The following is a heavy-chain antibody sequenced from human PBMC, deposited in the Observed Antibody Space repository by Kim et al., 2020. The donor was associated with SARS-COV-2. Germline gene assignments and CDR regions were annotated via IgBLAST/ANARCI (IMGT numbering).Heavy chain of an antibody. CDR2: ISWNSGSI. CDR3: AKDRGIAVAGTSGMDV. J-gene: IGHJ6*02. D-gene: IGHD6-19*01. CDR1: GFTFDDYA. Sequence: GGSLRLSCAASGFTFDDYAMHWVRQAPGKGLEWVSGISWNSGSIGYADSVKGRFTISRDNAKNSLYLQMNSLRAEDTALYYCAKDRGIAVAGTSGMDVWGQGTTVTVSS. V-gene: IGHV3-9*01.